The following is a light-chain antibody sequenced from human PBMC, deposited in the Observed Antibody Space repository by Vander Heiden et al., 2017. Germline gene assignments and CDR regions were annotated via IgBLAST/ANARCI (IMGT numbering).Light chain of an antibody. CDR2: EVS. J-gene: IGLJ2*01. CDR1: RRDVGGYIY. Sequence: SLMTLPPPATGAPRPPVPITSSGHRRDVGGYIYVSWYQHHPGKAPQLVIYEVSKRPSGVPDRFSGCKSGNTASLTVSGVQAEDEADYCCSSYGGSNHFVFGGGTKLTVL. V-gene: IGLV2-8*01. CDR3: SSYGGSNHFV.